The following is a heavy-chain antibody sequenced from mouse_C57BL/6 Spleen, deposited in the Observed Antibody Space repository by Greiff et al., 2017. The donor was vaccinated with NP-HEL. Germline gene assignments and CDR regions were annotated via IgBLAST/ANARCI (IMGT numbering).Heavy chain of an antibody. CDR1: GYTFTSYW. D-gene: IGHD1-1*02. Sequence: QVQLQQPGAELVRPGSSVKLSCKASGYTFTSYWMHWVKQRPIQGLEWIGNIDPSDSETHYNQKFKDKATLTVDKSSSTAYMQLSSLTSEDSAVYYCARSRWDYDFDGWGQGTTVTVAS. V-gene: IGHV1-52*01. J-gene: IGHJ2*01. CDR3: ARSRWDYDFDG. CDR2: IDPSDSET.